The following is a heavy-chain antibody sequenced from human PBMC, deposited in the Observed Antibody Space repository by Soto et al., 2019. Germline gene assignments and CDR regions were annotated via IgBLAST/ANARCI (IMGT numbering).Heavy chain of an antibody. D-gene: IGHD5-12*01. J-gene: IGHJ4*02. CDR1: GGSISRGGYY. CDR2: IYYSGST. CDR3: AREPPQSDYDLGAFDY. Sequence: QVQLQESGPGLVKPSQTLSLTCTVSGGSISRGGYYWSWIRQHPAKGLEWIGYIYYSGSTYYNPSLKSRVTMSVDTSKNQFSLKLNSVTAADTAVYYCAREPPQSDYDLGAFDYWGRGTLVTVSS. V-gene: IGHV4-31*03.